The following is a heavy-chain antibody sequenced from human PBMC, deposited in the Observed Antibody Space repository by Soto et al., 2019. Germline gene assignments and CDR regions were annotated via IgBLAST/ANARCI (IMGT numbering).Heavy chain of an antibody. CDR1: GGTFSSYA. J-gene: IGHJ5*02. D-gene: IGHD2-21*02. CDR3: ARAGGGDCYSCNWFDP. V-gene: IGHV1-69*13. Sequence: SVKVSCKASGGTFSSYAISWVRQAPGQGLEWMGGIIPIFGTANYAQKFQGRVTITADESTSTAYMELSSLRSEDTAVYYCARAGGGDCYSCNWFDPWGQGTLVTVSS. CDR2: IIPIFGTA.